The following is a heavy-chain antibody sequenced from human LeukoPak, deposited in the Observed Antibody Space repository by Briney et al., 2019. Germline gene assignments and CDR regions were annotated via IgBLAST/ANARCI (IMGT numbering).Heavy chain of an antibody. D-gene: IGHD6-6*01. CDR2: ISWNSGSI. CDR1: GFTFDDYA. Sequence: GGSLRLSCAASGFTFDDYAMHWVRQAPGKGLEWVSGISWNSGSIGYADSVKGRFTISRDNAKNSLYLQMNSLRAEDTALYYCAKDSRPEDYYGMDVWVQGTTVTVSS. V-gene: IGHV3-9*01. CDR3: AKDSRPEDYYGMDV. J-gene: IGHJ6*02.